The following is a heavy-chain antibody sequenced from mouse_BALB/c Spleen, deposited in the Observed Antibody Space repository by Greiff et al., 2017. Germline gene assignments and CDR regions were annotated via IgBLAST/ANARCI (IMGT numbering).Heavy chain of an antibody. CDR1: GFTFSSYA. V-gene: IGHV5-9-4*01. Sequence: EVKVEESGGGLVKPGGSLKLSCAASGFTFSSYAMSWVRQSPEKRLEWVAEISSGGSYTYYPDTVTGRFTISRDNAKNTLYLEMSSLRSEDTAMYYCARDHYGSSSFAYWGQGTLVTVSA. CDR3: ARDHYGSSSFAY. CDR2: ISSGGSYT. D-gene: IGHD1-1*01. J-gene: IGHJ3*01.